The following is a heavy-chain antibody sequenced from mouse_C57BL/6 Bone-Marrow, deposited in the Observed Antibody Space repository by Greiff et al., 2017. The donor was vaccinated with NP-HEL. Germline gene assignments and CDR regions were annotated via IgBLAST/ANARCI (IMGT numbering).Heavy chain of an antibody. Sequence: DVKLVESGGGLVKPGGSLKLSCAASGFTFSDYGMHWVRQAPEKGLEWVAYISSGSSTIYYADTVKGRFTISRDNAKNTLFLQMTSLRSEDTAMYYCARPGDGYLYYFDYWGQGTTLTVSS. CDR2: ISSGSSTI. J-gene: IGHJ2*01. CDR3: ARPGDGYLYYFDY. V-gene: IGHV5-17*01. CDR1: GFTFSDYG. D-gene: IGHD2-3*01.